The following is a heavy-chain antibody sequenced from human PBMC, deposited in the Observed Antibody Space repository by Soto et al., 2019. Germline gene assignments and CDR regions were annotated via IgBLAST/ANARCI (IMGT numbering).Heavy chain of an antibody. V-gene: IGHV1-8*01. CDR3: ARGEYDILTGYPYYYYGMDV. CDR1: GYTFTSYD. CDR2: MNPNSGNT. J-gene: IGHJ6*02. D-gene: IGHD3-9*01. Sequence: SVKVSCKASGYTFTSYDINWVRQATGQGLEWMGWMNPNSGNTGYAQKFQGRVTMTRNTSISTAYMELSSLRSEDTAVYYCARGEYDILTGYPYYYYGMDVWGQGTTVTVSS.